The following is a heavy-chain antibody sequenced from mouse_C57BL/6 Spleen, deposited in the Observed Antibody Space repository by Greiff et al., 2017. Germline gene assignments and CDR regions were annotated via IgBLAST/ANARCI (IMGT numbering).Heavy chain of an antibody. Sequence: QVQLKQSGAELARPGASVKLSCKASGYTFTSSGISWVKQRTGQGLEWIGEIYPRSGNTYYNEKFKGKATLTADKSSSTAYMELRSLTSEDSAVYVCAQGGSSGSAMDYWGQGTSVTVSS. J-gene: IGHJ4*01. CDR3: AQGGSSGSAMDY. CDR1: GYTFTSSG. CDR2: IYPRSGNT. D-gene: IGHD3-2*02. V-gene: IGHV1-81*01.